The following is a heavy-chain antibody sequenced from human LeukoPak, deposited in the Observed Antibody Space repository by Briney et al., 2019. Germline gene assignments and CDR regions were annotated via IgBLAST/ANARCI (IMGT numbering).Heavy chain of an antibody. CDR3: TRVHRWFGELLTYYFDY. V-gene: IGHV3-49*04. Sequence: GRSLRLSCTASGFTFGDYAMSWVRQAPGKGLEWVGFIRSKAYGGTTEYAASVKGRFTISRDDSKSIAYLQMNSLKTEDTAEYYCTRVHRWFGELLTYYFDYWGQGTLVTVSS. J-gene: IGHJ4*02. CDR2: IRSKAYGGTT. CDR1: GFTFGDYA. D-gene: IGHD3-10*01.